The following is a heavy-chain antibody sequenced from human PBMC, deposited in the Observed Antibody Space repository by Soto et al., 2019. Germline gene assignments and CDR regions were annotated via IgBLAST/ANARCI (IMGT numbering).Heavy chain of an antibody. V-gene: IGHV3-23*01. CDR1: GFTFSNYG. Sequence: EVQLLESGGALVQPGGSLRLFCAASGFTFSNYGMTWVRLAPGKGLEWVSTVTVDGATYFGNTVKGRFTMSRDISKSTVYLQMDSLRAEDTAIYYCARTDRYNSRSTGWANRFDSWGQGTLVTLSS. J-gene: IGHJ4*02. CDR3: ARTDRYNSRSTGWANRFDS. CDR2: VTVDGAT. D-gene: IGHD1-20*01.